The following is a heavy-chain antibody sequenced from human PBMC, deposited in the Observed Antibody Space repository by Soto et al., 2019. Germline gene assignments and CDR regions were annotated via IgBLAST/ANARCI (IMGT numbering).Heavy chain of an antibody. D-gene: IGHD2-15*01. CDR3: ARGGNRENWFDP. CDR1: GFTFSNAW. Sequence: GGSLRLSCTASGFTFSNAWMNWVRQAPGKGLEWVGRIKSKTDGGTTDYAAPVKGRFTISRDDSKNTLYLQMNSLRAEDTAVYYCARGGNRENWFDPWGQGTLVTVSS. V-gene: IGHV3-15*07. J-gene: IGHJ5*02. CDR2: IKSKTDGGTT.